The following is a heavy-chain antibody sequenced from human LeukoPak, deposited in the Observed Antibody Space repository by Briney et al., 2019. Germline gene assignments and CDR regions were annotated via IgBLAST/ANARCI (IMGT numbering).Heavy chain of an antibody. J-gene: IGHJ4*02. CDR2: INPNSGGT. Sequence: GASVKVSCKASGYTFTGYYMHWVRQASGQGLEWMGWINPNSGGTNYAQKFQGRVTMTRDTSISTAYMELSRLRSDDTAVYYCARDLRAAAGQYYFDYWGQGTLATVSS. CDR3: ARDLRAAAGQYYFDY. CDR1: GYTFTGYY. V-gene: IGHV1-2*02. D-gene: IGHD6-13*01.